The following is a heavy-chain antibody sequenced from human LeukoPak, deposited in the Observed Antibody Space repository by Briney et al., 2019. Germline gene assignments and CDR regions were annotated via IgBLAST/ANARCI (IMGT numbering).Heavy chain of an antibody. CDR3: AELGITMIGGV. CDR2: IYSGGST. V-gene: IGHV3-66*01. D-gene: IGHD3-10*02. Sequence: GGSLRLSCAASGFTVSSNYMSWVRQAPGKGLEWVSVIYSGGSTYYADSVKGRFTISRDNSKNSLYLQMNSLRAEDTAVYYCAELGITMIGGVWGKGTTVTISS. J-gene: IGHJ6*04. CDR1: GFTVSSNY.